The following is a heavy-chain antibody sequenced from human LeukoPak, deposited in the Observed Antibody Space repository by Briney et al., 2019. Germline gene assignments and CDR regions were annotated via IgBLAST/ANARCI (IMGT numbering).Heavy chain of an antibody. J-gene: IGHJ4*02. D-gene: IGHD2-15*01. CDR3: ARDNRRFGYCSGGSCYDFED. CDR2: FDPEDGET. Sequence: ASVKVSCKVSGYTLTELSMHWVRQAPGKGLEWMGGFDPEDGETIYAQKFQGRVTMTEDTSTDTAYMELSSLRSEDTAVYYCARDNRRFGYCSGGSCYDFEDWGQGTLVTVSS. V-gene: IGHV1-24*01. CDR1: GYTLTELS.